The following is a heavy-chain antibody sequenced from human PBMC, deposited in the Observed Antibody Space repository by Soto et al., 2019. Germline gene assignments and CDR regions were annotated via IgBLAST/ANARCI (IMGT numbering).Heavy chain of an antibody. Sequence: GGSGKVCFKASGYPLTSYAMHLVRQAPGQRLEWMECIKAYNGNTKYSQKFHGRVTITRDTSASTAYMDLSSLRSEDTAVYYCARVDGSDYYYYYGMDVWGQGTTVTGSS. J-gene: IGHJ6*02. CDR2: IKAYNGNT. CDR3: ARVDGSDYYYYYGMDV. V-gene: IGHV1-3*01. CDR1: GYPLTSYA. D-gene: IGHD5-12*01.